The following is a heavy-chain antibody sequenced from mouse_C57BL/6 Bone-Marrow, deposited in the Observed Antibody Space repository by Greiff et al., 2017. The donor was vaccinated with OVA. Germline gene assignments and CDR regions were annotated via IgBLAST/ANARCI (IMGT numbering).Heavy chain of an antibody. Sequence: EVKLVESGGGLVQSGRSLRLSCATSGFTFSGFYMEWVRQAPGKGLEWIAASRNKANDYKTQYSASVRGRFIVARDTSHSILYFQMNGMIAEDTAIYYCARDADGFVGYWGQGTTLTVSS. CDR1: GFTFSGFY. D-gene: IGHD2-3*01. CDR3: ARDADGFVGY. V-gene: IGHV7-1*01. CDR2: SRNKANDYKT. J-gene: IGHJ2*01.